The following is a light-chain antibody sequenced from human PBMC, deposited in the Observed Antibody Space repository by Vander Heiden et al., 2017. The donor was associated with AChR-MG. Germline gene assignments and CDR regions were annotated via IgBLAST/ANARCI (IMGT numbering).Light chain of an antibody. CDR1: QGIGKY. V-gene: IGKV1-39*01. Sequence: DIQVTQSTSSLSASVGDRVTINCRASQGIGKYLNWYQQKPGKAPRLLISAAFTLQSGVPSRFSGGESGTEFTLTISSLQPEDFATYYCQESPLFGGGTKVEIK. CDR3: QESPL. J-gene: IGKJ4*01. CDR2: AAF.